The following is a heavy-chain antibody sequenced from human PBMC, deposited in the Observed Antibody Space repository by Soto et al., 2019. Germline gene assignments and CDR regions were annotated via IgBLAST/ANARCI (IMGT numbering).Heavy chain of an antibody. CDR2: IFYSGST. Sequence: QLQLLESGPGLAKASETLSLTCSVSGGSISTSRSYWAWIRQPPGKGLEWLANIFYSGSTFYNPSLASRVSVSVDTSKNEFSLKLRSVTAADTAVYYCARQPTTGDTDLWFDPWGQGTLVTVSS. J-gene: IGHJ5*02. V-gene: IGHV4-39*01. D-gene: IGHD2-21*01. CDR1: GGSISTSRSY. CDR3: ARQPTTGDTDLWFDP.